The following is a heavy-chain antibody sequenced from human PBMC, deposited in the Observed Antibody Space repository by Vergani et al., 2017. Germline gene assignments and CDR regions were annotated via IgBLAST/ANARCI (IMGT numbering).Heavy chain of an antibody. Sequence: QVKLQESGPGLLKPSQTLSLTCTVSGESLRSGIHYWGWIRQPAGKGPEWIGHIHTVWSTDLHPPVKSRVPISVDTSKSQFSLKLNSVTVADTAVYYCARSRPYCTSGSCPAIWGQGTLVTVSS. CDR1: GESLRSGIHY. CDR2: IHTVWST. D-gene: IGHD2-15*01. J-gene: IGHJ4*02. CDR3: ARSRPYCTSGSCPAI. V-gene: IGHV4-61*02.